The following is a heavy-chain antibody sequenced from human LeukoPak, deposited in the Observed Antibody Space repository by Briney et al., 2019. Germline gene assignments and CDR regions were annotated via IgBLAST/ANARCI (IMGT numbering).Heavy chain of an antibody. D-gene: IGHD7-27*01. V-gene: IGHV4-38-2*02. CDR1: GYSISSGYY. Sequence: SETLSLTCTVSGYSISSGYYWGWIRQPPGKGLEWIGSIYHSGSTYYNPSLKSRFTISVDTSKNQFSLKLSSVTAADTAVYYCASRKLGNDYWGQGTLVTVSS. J-gene: IGHJ4*02. CDR2: IYHSGST. CDR3: ASRKLGNDY.